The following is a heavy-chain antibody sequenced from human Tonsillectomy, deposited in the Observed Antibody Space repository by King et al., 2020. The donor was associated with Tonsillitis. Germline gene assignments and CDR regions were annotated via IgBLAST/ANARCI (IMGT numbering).Heavy chain of an antibody. CDR2: MSDDGTNK. CDR1: GFPLSSYG. V-gene: IGHV3-30-3*01. CDR3: AREGYNIFARDG. D-gene: IGHD3-9*01. Sequence: VQLVESGGGVDQPGRSLRLSCTASGFPLSSYGMHWVRQAPGKGLEWVAVMSDDGTNKDYADSVMGRFTISRDTSKNILYLQMNSLRPEDTAVYYCAREGYNIFARDGWGQGTLVTVSS. J-gene: IGHJ4*02.